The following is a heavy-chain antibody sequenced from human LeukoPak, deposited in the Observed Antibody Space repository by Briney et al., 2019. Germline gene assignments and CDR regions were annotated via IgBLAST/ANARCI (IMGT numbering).Heavy chain of an antibody. CDR1: GGSISSGDYY. CDR2: IYYIGST. Sequence: PSGTLSLTCSVSGGSISSGDYYRSWIRQPPGKGLEWIGYIYYIGSTYYNPSLKSRVSISGDTSKNQFSLELNSVTDADTAVYYCAREDTEEPSYWGQGTLVTVSS. CDR3: AREDTEEPSY. J-gene: IGHJ4*02. D-gene: IGHD5-18*01. V-gene: IGHV4-30-4*01.